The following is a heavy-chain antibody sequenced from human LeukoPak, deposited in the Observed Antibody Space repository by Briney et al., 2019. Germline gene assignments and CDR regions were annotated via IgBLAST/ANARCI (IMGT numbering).Heavy chain of an antibody. Sequence: GRSLRLSCAASGFTFSSYAMHWVRQAPGKGLEWVAVISYDGSNKYYADSVKGRFTISRDNAKNSLYLQMNSLRAEDTALYYCAKDMPAYSSGWLTLDYWGQGTLVTVSS. CDR2: ISYDGSNK. CDR1: GFTFSSYA. V-gene: IGHV3-30*04. D-gene: IGHD6-19*01. CDR3: AKDMPAYSSGWLTLDY. J-gene: IGHJ4*02.